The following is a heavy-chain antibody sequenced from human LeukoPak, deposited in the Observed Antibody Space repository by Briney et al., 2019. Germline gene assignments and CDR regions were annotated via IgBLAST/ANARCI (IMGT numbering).Heavy chain of an antibody. CDR3: ARGSWYYDSSGFHHFDY. J-gene: IGHJ4*02. Sequence: GGSLRLSCAASGFTVSSNYMSWVRQAPGKGLEWVSVIYSGGSTYYADSVKGRFTISRDNSKNTLYLQMGSLRAEDTAVYYCARGSWYYDSSGFHHFDYWGQGTLVTVSS. CDR2: IYSGGST. D-gene: IGHD3-22*01. CDR1: GFTVSSNY. V-gene: IGHV3-53*01.